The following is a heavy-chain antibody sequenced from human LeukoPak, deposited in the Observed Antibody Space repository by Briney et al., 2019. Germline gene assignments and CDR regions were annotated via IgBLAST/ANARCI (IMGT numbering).Heavy chain of an antibody. CDR3: ARDGARIAARPDWFDP. CDR2: INPSGGST. J-gene: IGHJ5*02. V-gene: IGHV1-46*01. D-gene: IGHD6-6*01. CDR1: GYTFTSYY. Sequence: ASVKVSCKASGYTFTSYYMHWVRQAPGQGLEWMGIINPSGGSTSYAQKFQGRVTMTRDMSTSTVYMELSSLRSEDTAVYYCARDGARIAARPDWFDPGGQGTLVTVSS.